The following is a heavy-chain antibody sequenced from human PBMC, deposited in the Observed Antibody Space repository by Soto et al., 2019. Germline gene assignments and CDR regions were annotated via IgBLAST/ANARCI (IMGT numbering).Heavy chain of an antibody. CDR1: GYTFSNFW. CDR2: VYPGDHET. V-gene: IGHV5-51*01. J-gene: IGHJ4*02. Sequence: GESLKISCQSSGYTFSNFWIGWVRQLPGKGLEWMGIVYPGDHETRYSPSFHGKVTISADRSINTAYLQWNSLEASDTAFYFCARSPRSSPYFDYWGQGALVTVSS. D-gene: IGHD6-13*01. CDR3: ARSPRSSPYFDY.